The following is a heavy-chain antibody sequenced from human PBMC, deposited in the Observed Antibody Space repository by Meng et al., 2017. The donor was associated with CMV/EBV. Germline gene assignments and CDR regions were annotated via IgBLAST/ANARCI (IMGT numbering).Heavy chain of an antibody. D-gene: IGHD2-21*01. J-gene: IGHJ4*02. Sequence: AASGFTFSSYSMNWVRQAPGKGLEWVSSISSSSSYIYYADSVKGRFTISRDNAKNSLYLQMNSLRAEDTAVYYCARDGCGGDCYFNYWGQGTLVTVSS. CDR3: ARDGCGGDCYFNY. V-gene: IGHV3-21*01. CDR1: GFTFSSYS. CDR2: ISSSSSYI.